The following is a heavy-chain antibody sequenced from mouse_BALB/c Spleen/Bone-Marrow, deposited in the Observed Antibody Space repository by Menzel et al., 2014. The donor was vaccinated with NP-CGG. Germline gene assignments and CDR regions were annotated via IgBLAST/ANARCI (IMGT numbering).Heavy chain of an antibody. CDR1: GFTFNTNA. D-gene: IGHD2-1*01. CDR2: IRSKSNNYAT. V-gene: IGHV10S3*01. CDR3: VKYYGNPAWFAY. Sequence: EVKLVESGGGLVQPKGSLRLSCAASGFTFNTNALNWVRQAPGKGLEWVARIRSKSNNYATYYADSVKDRFTISRDDSQSMLYLQMNNLKTEDTAMYYCVKYYGNPAWFAYWGQGTLVTVSA. J-gene: IGHJ3*01.